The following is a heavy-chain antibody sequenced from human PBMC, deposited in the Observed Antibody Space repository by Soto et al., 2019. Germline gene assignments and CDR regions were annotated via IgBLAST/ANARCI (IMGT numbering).Heavy chain of an antibody. CDR3: AKDRGSGGIVGNWFDP. V-gene: IGHV3-23*01. CDR2: ISGSGGST. CDR1: GFTFSSYA. Sequence: GGSLRLSCAASGFTFSSYAMSWVRQAPGKGLEWVSAISGSGGSTYYADSVKGRFTISRDNSKNTLYLQMNSLRAEDTAVYYCAKDRGSGGIVGNWFDPWGQGTLVTVS. D-gene: IGHD2-15*01. J-gene: IGHJ5*02.